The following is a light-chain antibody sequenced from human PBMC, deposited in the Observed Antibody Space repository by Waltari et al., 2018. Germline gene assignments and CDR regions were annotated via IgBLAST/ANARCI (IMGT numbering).Light chain of an antibody. CDR2: DVT. V-gene: IGLV2-14*03. Sequence: SALTQPDSVSGSPGQSITIPCSGLSSDSGGYNYVSWYQQHPGEAPKLIIYDVTNRPSGVSDRFSGSKSGSSASLTISGLQPEDEADYYCSSFTSSTTGIFGGGTKLTVL. CDR3: SSFTSSTTGI. CDR1: SSDSGGYNY. J-gene: IGLJ2*01.